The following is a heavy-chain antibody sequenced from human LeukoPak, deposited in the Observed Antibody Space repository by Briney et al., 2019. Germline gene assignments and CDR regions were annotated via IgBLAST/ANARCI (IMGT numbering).Heavy chain of an antibody. V-gene: IGHV4-39*07. J-gene: IGHJ4*02. D-gene: IGHD4-23*01. CDR1: GGSISRSSYY. CDR3: ARLDYGGIC. Sequence: KSSETLSLTCTVSGGSISRSSYYWGWIRQPPGKALEWIGSVYNSGSTSYNPSLKSRVTISVDTSKNQFSLNLSSVTAADTAVYYCARLDYGGICWGQGTPVTVSS. CDR2: VYNSGST.